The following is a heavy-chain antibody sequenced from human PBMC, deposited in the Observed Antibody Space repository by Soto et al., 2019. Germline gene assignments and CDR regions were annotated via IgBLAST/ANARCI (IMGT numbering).Heavy chain of an antibody. CDR3: AKGNRDPQYYSEQSDYYDAFDI. J-gene: IGHJ3*02. Sequence: SVKVSCKASGGTFSSYAISWVRQAPGQGLEWMGEINPINGTTKYPQKFQDRVTITRDTSANTAYMELSSLRSEDTAVYYCAKGNRDPQYYSEQSDYYDAFDIWGQGTMVTVSS. CDR2: INPINGTT. CDR1: GGTFSSYA. V-gene: IGHV1-69*05. D-gene: IGHD3-22*01.